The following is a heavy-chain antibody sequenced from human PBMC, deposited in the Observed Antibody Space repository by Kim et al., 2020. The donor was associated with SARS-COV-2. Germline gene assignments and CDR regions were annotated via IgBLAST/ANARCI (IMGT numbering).Heavy chain of an antibody. CDR2: IRSKAYGGTT. J-gene: IGHJ4*02. Sequence: GGSLRLSCTASGFTFGDYAMSWFRQAPGKGLEWVGFIRSKAYGGTTEYAASVKGRFTISRDDSKSIAYLQMNSLKTEDTAVYYCTSFSIPSSRGFFPIGQNWGQGTLVTVSS. CDR1: GFTFGDYA. CDR3: TSFSIPSSRGFFPIGQN. D-gene: IGHD6-19*01. V-gene: IGHV3-49*03.